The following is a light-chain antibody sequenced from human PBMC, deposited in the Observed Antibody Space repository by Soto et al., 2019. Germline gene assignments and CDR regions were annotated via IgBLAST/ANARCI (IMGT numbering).Light chain of an antibody. CDR3: QQYGSSCWT. CDR1: QSVSNSY. V-gene: IGKV3-20*01. J-gene: IGKJ1*01. CDR2: GAS. Sequence: DIVLTQSPGTLSLSPGERATLSCRASQSVSNSYLAWYQQKPGQSPRLLIYGASSRATGIPDRFSGSGSGTDFTLTITRLEPEDFAVYYCQQYGSSCWTFGQGTKVEIK.